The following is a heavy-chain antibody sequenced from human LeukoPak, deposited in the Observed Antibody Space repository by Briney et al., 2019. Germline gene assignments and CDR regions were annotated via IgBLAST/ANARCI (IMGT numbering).Heavy chain of an antibody. D-gene: IGHD1-26*01. Sequence: ASVTVSRKASGYTFTGYYMHWVRQAPGQGLEWMGWINPNSGGTNYAQKFQGRVTMTRDTSISTAYMELSRLRSDDTAVYYCASDPHSGSDAFDIWGQGTMVTVSS. V-gene: IGHV1-2*02. CDR2: INPNSGGT. J-gene: IGHJ3*02. CDR3: ASDPHSGSDAFDI. CDR1: GYTFTGYY.